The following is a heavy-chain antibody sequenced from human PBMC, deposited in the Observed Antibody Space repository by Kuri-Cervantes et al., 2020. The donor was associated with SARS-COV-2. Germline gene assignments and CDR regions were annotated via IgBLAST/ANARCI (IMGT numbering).Heavy chain of an antibody. Sequence: SETLSLTCTVSGGSISSGDYYWSWIRQPPGKGLEWIGYIYYSGSTYYNPSLKSRATISVDTSKNQFSLKLSSVTAADTAVYYCARGWTTVTTPYFDYWGQGTLVTVSS. D-gene: IGHD4-11*01. CDR1: GGSISSGDYY. CDR3: ARGWTTVTTPYFDY. CDR2: IYYSGST. J-gene: IGHJ4*02. V-gene: IGHV4-30-4*08.